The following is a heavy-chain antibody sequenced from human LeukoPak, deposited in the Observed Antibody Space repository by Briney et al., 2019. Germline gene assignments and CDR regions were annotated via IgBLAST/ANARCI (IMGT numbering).Heavy chain of an antibody. CDR2: IRYDGSNE. Sequence: GGSLRLSWAASGFTFSSYGMHWVRQAPGKGLEWVTFIRYDGSNEYYADSVKGRFTISRDNSKNTLYLQMNSLRPEDTAVYYCAKVLSPKYYFDYWGQGTLVTVSS. CDR1: GFTFSSYG. J-gene: IGHJ4*02. CDR3: AKVLSPKYYFDY. V-gene: IGHV3-30*02. D-gene: IGHD2/OR15-2a*01.